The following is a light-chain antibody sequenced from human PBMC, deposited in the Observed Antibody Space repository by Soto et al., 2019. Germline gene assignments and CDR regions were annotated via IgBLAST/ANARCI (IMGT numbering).Light chain of an antibody. V-gene: IGLV2-14*01. CDR1: NTDVGGYNY. CDR2: EVR. CDR3: TSYTPTGALV. Sequence: QSVLTQPASVSGSPGQSITVSCTGTNTDVGGYNYVSWYQHRPGKAHRLMIYEVRNRLSGVSNRFSGSKSGNTASLTISGLQSEDEADYYCTSYTPTGALVFGSGTKVTVL. J-gene: IGLJ6*01.